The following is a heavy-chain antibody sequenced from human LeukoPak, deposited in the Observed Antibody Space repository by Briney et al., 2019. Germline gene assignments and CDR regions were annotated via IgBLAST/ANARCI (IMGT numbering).Heavy chain of an antibody. Sequence: GGSLRLSCAASGFTFSSYSMNWVRQAPGKGLEWVSSISSSSSYIYYADSVKGRFTISRDNAKNSLYLQMNSLRAEDTAVYYCARDTTDYYGSGSYLYHPYRLDYWGQGTLVTVSS. CDR3: ARDTTDYYGSGSYLYHPYRLDY. CDR2: ISSSSSYI. CDR1: GFTFSSYS. J-gene: IGHJ4*02. V-gene: IGHV3-21*01. D-gene: IGHD3-10*01.